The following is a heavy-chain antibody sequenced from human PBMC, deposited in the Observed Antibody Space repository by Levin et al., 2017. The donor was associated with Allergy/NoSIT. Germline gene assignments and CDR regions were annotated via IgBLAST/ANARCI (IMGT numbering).Heavy chain of an antibody. V-gene: IGHV4-61*02. J-gene: IGHJ1*01. CDR1: GGSISSGSYY. Sequence: SQTLSLTCTVSGGSISSGSYYWSWIRQPAGKGLEWIGRIYTSGSTNYNPSLKSRVTISVDTSKNQFSLKLSSVTAADTAVYYCARDNYGSGSSEYFQHWGQGTLVTVSS. CDR3: ARDNYGSGSSEYFQH. CDR2: IYTSGST. D-gene: IGHD3-10*01.